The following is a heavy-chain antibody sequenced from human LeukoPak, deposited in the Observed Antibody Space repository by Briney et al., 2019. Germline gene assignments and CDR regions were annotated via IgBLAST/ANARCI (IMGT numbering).Heavy chain of an antibody. Sequence: ASVTVSCKVSGYTLTELSMHWVRQAPGKGLEWMGGLDPEDGETIYAQKFQGRVTMTEDTSTDTAYMELSSLRSEDTAVYYCATVRDRVDIVATIIKGAFDIWGQGTVVTVSS. CDR1: GYTLTELS. J-gene: IGHJ3*02. CDR3: ATVRDRVDIVATIIKGAFDI. V-gene: IGHV1-24*01. D-gene: IGHD5-12*01. CDR2: LDPEDGET.